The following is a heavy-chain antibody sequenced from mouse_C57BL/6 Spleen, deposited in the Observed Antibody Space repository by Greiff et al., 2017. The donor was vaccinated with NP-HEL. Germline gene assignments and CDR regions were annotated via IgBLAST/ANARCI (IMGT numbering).Heavy chain of an antibody. D-gene: IGHD1-1*01. CDR2: INPGSGGT. V-gene: IGHV1-54*01. CDR3: ARDDYGSLHNYAMDY. Sequence: VQLQQSGAELVRPGTSVKVSCKASGYAFTNYLIEWVKQRPGQGLEWIGVINPGSGGTNYNEKFKGKATLTADKSSSTAYMQLSSLASEDSAVYFCARDDYGSLHNYAMDYWGQGTSVTVSS. J-gene: IGHJ4*01. CDR1: GYAFTNYL.